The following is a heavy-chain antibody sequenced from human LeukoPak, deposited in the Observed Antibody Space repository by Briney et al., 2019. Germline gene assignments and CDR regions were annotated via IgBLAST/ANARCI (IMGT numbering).Heavy chain of an antibody. CDR2: INQDGSEK. J-gene: IGHJ4*02. V-gene: IGHV3-7*01. Sequence: GGSLRLSCAASGFTFSSYWMSWVRQAPGKGLEWVANINQDGSEKSYVDSVKGRFTVSRDNAKNSLYLQMHSLRAEDTAVYYCARESRSGSYSSYWGQGTLVTVSS. CDR3: ARESRSGSYSSY. D-gene: IGHD1-26*01. CDR1: GFTFSSYW.